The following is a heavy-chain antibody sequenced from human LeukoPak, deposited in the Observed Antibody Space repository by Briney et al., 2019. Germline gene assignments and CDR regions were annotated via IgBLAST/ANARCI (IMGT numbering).Heavy chain of an antibody. D-gene: IGHD6-13*01. CDR1: GYTFATYG. Sequence: ASVTVSCKASGYTFATYGFCWVRQAPGHGLEWMGWISSNTGKTDYAQKFQGRVTLTTDTSTSTAYMELRSLRPDDTALYYCAKVAGDRMDYWGQGTLLTVSS. V-gene: IGHV1-18*01. CDR2: ISSNTGKT. CDR3: AKVAGDRMDY. J-gene: IGHJ4*02.